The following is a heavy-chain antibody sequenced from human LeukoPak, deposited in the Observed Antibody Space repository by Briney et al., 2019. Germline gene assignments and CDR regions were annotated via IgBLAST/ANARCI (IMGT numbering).Heavy chain of an antibody. J-gene: IGHJ6*02. Sequence: GGSLRLSCAVSGFTFSGFGVHWVRQASGKGLEWVGRMRSRSNNYATAYVASVRGRFTISRDDSKNTAYLQMNSLLTEDTAVYYCARGRWPYPSMDAWGQGTTVTVSS. V-gene: IGHV3-73*01. CDR2: MRSRSNNYAT. D-gene: IGHD5-24*01. CDR1: GFTFSGFG. CDR3: ARGRWPYPSMDA.